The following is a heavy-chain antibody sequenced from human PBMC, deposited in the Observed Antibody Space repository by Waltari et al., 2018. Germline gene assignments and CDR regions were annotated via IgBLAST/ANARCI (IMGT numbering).Heavy chain of an antibody. CDR1: VGSISSYY. CDR2: IYYSGST. Sequence: QVQLQESGPGLVKPSETLSLTCTVPVGSISSYYWGWIRQPPGKGLEWIGYIYYSGSTNYNPSLKSRVTISVDTSKNQFSLKLSSVTAADTAVYYCARFNYYYMDVWGKGTTVTVSS. J-gene: IGHJ6*03. V-gene: IGHV4-59*01. CDR3: ARFNYYYMDV.